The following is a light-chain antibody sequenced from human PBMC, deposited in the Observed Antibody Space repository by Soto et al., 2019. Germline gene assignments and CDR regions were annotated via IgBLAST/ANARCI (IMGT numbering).Light chain of an antibody. Sequence: QSALTQPPSASGSPGQSVTISCTGTSNDVGEYHYVSWYQQHPDKAPRLLIYEVTQRPSGVPNRFSGSKSGNTASLTVSGLQAEDEADYYCASYAGSDNPVLFGGGTKLTVL. CDR1: SNDVGEYHY. CDR3: ASYAGSDNPVL. V-gene: IGLV2-8*01. CDR2: EVT. J-gene: IGLJ2*01.